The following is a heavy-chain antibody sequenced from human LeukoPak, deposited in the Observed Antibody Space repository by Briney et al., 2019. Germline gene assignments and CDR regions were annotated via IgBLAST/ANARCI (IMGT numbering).Heavy chain of an antibody. CDR2: IYYSGST. Sequence: SETLSLTCTVSGGSISSYYWSWIRQPPGKGLEWIGYIYYSGSTNYNPSLKSRVTISVDTSKNQFSLKLTSVTAADTAVYYCARVRIAVADYYFDYWGQGTLVTVSS. J-gene: IGHJ4*02. D-gene: IGHD6-19*01. V-gene: IGHV4-59*01. CDR3: ARVRIAVADYYFDY. CDR1: GGSISSYY.